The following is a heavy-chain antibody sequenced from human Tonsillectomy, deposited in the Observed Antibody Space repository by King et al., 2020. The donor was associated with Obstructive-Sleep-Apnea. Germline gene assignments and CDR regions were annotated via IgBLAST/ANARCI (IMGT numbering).Heavy chain of an antibody. CDR1: GYSFASYW. Sequence: QLVQSGAEVKKPGESLKISCKGSGYSFASYWIGWVRQMPGKGLEWMGIIYPGDSETSYSPSFQGQVTISADKSISTAYLQWSSLKASDTAMYYCTRHTPSPDYGGHSGVFWGQGTLVTVSS. J-gene: IGHJ4*02. V-gene: IGHV5-51*01. D-gene: IGHD4-23*01. CDR2: IYPGDSET. CDR3: TRHTPSPDYGGHSGVF.